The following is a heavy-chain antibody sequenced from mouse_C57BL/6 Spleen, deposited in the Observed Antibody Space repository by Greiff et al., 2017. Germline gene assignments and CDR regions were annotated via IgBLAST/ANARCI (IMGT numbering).Heavy chain of an antibody. J-gene: IGHJ3*01. CDR3: ARGDDDGAGYAY. V-gene: IGHV1-74*01. CDR1: GYTFTSYW. D-gene: IGHD2-4*01. Sequence: VQLQQPGAELVKPGASVKVSCKASGYTFTSYWMHWVKQRPGQGLEWIGRIHPSGGDTNYNQKFKGKATLTVDKSSSTAYMQLSRLTSEDSAVYYCARGDDDGAGYAYWGQGTLVTVSA. CDR2: IHPSGGDT.